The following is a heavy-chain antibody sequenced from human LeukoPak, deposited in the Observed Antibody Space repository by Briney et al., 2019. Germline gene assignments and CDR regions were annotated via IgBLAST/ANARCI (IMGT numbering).Heavy chain of an antibody. V-gene: IGHV3-21*01. D-gene: IGHD4-23*01. Sequence: PGGSLRLSCAASGFTFSSYSMNWVRQAPGKGLEWVSSISSSSSYIYYADSVKGRFTIPRDNAKNSLYLQMNSLRAEDTAVYYCARVLCGGNSGCYFDYWGQGTLVTVSS. J-gene: IGHJ4*02. CDR1: GFTFSSYS. CDR3: ARVLCGGNSGCYFDY. CDR2: ISSSSSYI.